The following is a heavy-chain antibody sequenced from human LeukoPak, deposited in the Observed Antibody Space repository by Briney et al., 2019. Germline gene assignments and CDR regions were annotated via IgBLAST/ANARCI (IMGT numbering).Heavy chain of an antibody. CDR2: FIPLFGTP. D-gene: IGHD6-6*01. Sequence: SVKVSCKASGGTFSIYAINWVRQAPGQGLEWMGGFIPLFGTPNYTQKFKGRVTITADQSTNTAYMELNSLRSEDTAVNYCARGTEEYSKSSGWFDPWDREHWSSSPQ. J-gene: IGHJ5*02. CDR3: ARGTEEYSKSSGWFDP. CDR1: GGTFSIYA. V-gene: IGHV1-69*13.